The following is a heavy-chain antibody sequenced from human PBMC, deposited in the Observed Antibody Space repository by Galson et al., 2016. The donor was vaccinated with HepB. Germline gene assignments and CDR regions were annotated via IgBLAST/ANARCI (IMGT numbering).Heavy chain of an antibody. CDR2: ISSSVSTI. CDR1: GFTFSSFE. V-gene: IGHV3-48*03. D-gene: IGHD3-22*01. Sequence: SLRLSCAASGFTFSSFEMNWVRQAPGKGLEWVSYISSSVSTIYYADSVKGRFTISRDDAKSSLFLQMNSLRAEDTGVYYCARGWARSTYYYDNSGYDSWGQGTLVSDSS. CDR3: ARGWARSTYYYDNSGYDS. J-gene: IGHJ4*02.